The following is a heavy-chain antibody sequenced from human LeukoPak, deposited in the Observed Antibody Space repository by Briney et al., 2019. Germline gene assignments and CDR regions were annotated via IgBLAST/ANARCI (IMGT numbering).Heavy chain of an antibody. CDR3: ARWDSSGYHKYYFDY. Sequence: GGSLRLSCAASGFTVSSNYMNWVRQAPGKGLEWVSIIYSGCSTYYADSVKGRFTISRDNSKNTLYLQMNSLTAEDTAVYYCARWDSSGYHKYYFDYWGQGTLVTVSS. J-gene: IGHJ4*02. D-gene: IGHD3-22*01. CDR1: GFTVSSNY. CDR2: IYSGCST. V-gene: IGHV3-53*01.